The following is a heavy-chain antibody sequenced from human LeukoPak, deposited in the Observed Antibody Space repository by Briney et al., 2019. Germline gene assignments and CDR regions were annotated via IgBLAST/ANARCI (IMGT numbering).Heavy chain of an antibody. J-gene: IGHJ3*02. Sequence: PSETLSLTCTVSGGSISSSYYYWGWIRQPPGKRLEWIGSIYYSGSTYYNPSLKSRVTISVDTSKNQSSLTLSSVTAADTALYYCARHESLGAFDIRGQGTMVTVSS. CDR2: IYYSGST. CDR3: ARHESLGAFDI. D-gene: IGHD3-16*01. CDR1: GGSISSSYYY. V-gene: IGHV4-39*01.